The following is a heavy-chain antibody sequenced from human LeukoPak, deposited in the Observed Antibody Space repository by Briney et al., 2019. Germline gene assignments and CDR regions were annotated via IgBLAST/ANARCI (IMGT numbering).Heavy chain of an antibody. CDR3: ARDCGSSWPRAFDY. CDR1: GYSLITGYY. V-gene: IGHV4-38-2*02. CDR2: IYHRGRT. Sequence: PSETLSLTCTVSGYSLITGYYWGWIRQPPGRGLEWGGSIYHRGRTYYNPSLKSRVTISVNTSKNQFSLKLTSVTAADTAVYYCARDCGSSWPRAFDYWGRGTLVTVSS. D-gene: IGHD6-13*01. J-gene: IGHJ4*02.